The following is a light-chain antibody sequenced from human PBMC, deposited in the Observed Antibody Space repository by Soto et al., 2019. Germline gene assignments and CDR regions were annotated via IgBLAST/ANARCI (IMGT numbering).Light chain of an antibody. Sequence: AIQLTQSPSSLSASVGDRVTITCRASQGISSALAWYQQKPGKAPKLLIYDASSLESGVPSRFSGSGSGTDFTLTISSLQHEDFETYYCQQFNNYPRTLGPGTKVDIK. CDR2: DAS. V-gene: IGKV1D-13*01. CDR1: QGISSA. J-gene: IGKJ3*01. CDR3: QQFNNYPRT.